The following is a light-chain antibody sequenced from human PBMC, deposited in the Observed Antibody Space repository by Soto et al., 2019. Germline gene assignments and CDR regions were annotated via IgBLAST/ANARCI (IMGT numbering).Light chain of an antibody. Sequence: QLVLTQPASVSGSPGQSITISCTGTSSDVGDHNYVSWYQQQPGKAPKLMIYAVSNRPSGVSNRFSGSKSGNTASLTISGLQAEDEADYYCSSYTTSSTVIFGGGTKLTVL. CDR1: SSDVGDHNY. V-gene: IGLV2-14*03. CDR3: SSYTTSSTVI. CDR2: AVS. J-gene: IGLJ2*01.